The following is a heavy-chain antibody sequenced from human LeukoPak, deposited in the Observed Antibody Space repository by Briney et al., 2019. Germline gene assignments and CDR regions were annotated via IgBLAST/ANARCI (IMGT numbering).Heavy chain of an antibody. CDR3: ARDSLSGYCSSTSCGPNAFDI. J-gene: IGHJ3*02. Sequence: SETLSLTCTVSGDSISSGGYYWSWIRQPPGKGLEWIGYIHHSGSTYYNPSLKSRVTISVDRSKNQFSLKLSSVTAADTAVYYCARDSLSGYCSSTSCGPNAFDIWGQGTMVTVSS. V-gene: IGHV4-30-2*01. CDR1: GDSISSGGYY. CDR2: IHHSGST. D-gene: IGHD2-2*01.